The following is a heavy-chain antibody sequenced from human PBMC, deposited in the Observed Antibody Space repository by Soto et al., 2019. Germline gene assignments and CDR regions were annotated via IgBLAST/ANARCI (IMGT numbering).Heavy chain of an antibody. Sequence: PSETLSLTCAVYGGSFSGYYWSWIRQPPGKGLEWIGEINHSGSTNYNPSLKSRVTISVDTSKNQFSLKLSSVTAADTAVYYCARARGIAARPTYYYGMDVWGQGTTVTVS. J-gene: IGHJ6*02. CDR3: ARARGIAARPTYYYGMDV. D-gene: IGHD6-6*01. CDR2: INHSGST. CDR1: GGSFSGYY. V-gene: IGHV4-34*01.